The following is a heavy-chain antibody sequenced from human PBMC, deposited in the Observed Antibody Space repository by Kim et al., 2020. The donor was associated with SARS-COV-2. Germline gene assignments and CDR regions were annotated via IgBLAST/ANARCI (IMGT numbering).Heavy chain of an antibody. Sequence: SETLSLTCTVSGGSISSYYWSWIRQPPGKGLEWIGYIYYSGSTNYNPSLKSRVTISVDTSKNQFSLKLSSVTAADTAVYYCARDRGGSPSGWFDPWGQGTLVTVSS. J-gene: IGHJ5*02. CDR2: IYYSGST. V-gene: IGHV4-59*13. CDR1: GGSISSYY. D-gene: IGHD1-26*01. CDR3: ARDRGGSPSGWFDP.